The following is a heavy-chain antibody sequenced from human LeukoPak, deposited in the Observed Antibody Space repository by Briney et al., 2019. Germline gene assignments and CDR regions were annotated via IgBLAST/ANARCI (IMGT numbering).Heavy chain of an antibody. D-gene: IGHD2-15*01. Sequence: GGSLRLSCIASGFTFGHYAMSWVRQAPGKGLEWVGFIRSKAYGGTTEYAASVKSRFSISRDDSKSIAYLQMNSLRTEDTAVFYCTRDCSGGSCWGDAFDIWGQGTMVTVSS. CDR1: GFTFGHYA. V-gene: IGHV3-49*04. CDR2: IRSKAYGGTT. CDR3: TRDCSGGSCWGDAFDI. J-gene: IGHJ3*02.